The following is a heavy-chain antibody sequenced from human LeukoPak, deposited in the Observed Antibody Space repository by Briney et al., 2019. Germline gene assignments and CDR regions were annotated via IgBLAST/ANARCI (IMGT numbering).Heavy chain of an antibody. J-gene: IGHJ4*02. CDR3: HMGTSEDFDY. CDR2: VDPEDGET. D-gene: IGHD7-27*01. CDR1: GYTFTDYY. Sequence: GASVKVSCKASGYTFTDYYMHWVQQAPGKGLEWMGRVDPEDGETIYAEKFQGRVTITADTSTDTAYMKLSSLRSEDTAVYYCHMGTSEDFDYWGQGTLVTVSS. V-gene: IGHV1-69-2*01.